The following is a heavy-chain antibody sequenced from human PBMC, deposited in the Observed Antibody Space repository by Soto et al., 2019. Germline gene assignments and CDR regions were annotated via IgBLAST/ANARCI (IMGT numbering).Heavy chain of an antibody. CDR1: GDSVSSNSAA. J-gene: IGHJ6*02. Sequence: SQTLSLTCAISGDSVSSNSAAWNWISQSPSRGLEWLGRTYYRSKWYNDYAVSVKSRITINPDTSKNQFSLQLNSVTPEDTAVYYCARGEEYSSSGVLYYYYGMDVWGQGTTVTVSS. D-gene: IGHD6-6*01. V-gene: IGHV6-1*01. CDR2: TYYRSKWYN. CDR3: ARGEEYSSSGVLYYYYGMDV.